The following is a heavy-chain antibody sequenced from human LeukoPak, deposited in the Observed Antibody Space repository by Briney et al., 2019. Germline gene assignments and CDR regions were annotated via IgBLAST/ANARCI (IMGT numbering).Heavy chain of an antibody. CDR3: ARSGHYYDSSVYLPPPPSPPDY. Sequence: KTGGSLRLSCAASGFTFSSYNMNWVRQAPGKGLEWVSYISSSSSNFIYYADSVKGRFTISRDNAKNSLYLQMNSLRAEDTAVYYCARSGHYYDSSVYLPPPPSPPDYWGQGTLVTVSS. CDR2: ISSSSSNFI. J-gene: IGHJ4*02. CDR1: GFTFSSYN. V-gene: IGHV3-21*01. D-gene: IGHD3-22*01.